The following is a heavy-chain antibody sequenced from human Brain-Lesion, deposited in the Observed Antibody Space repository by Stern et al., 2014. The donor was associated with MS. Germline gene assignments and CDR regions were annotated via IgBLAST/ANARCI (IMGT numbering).Heavy chain of an antibody. V-gene: IGHV4-61*02. D-gene: IGHD2-2*01. J-gene: IGHJ6*02. CDR2: IFNSGST. Sequence: VQLVESGPGLVKPSQTLSLSCTVSGGSISSGGYYWSWIRQPAGKGLEWIGRIFNSGSTSYNPSLKSRVPISIDPSKNKFSLRLNSMTAADTAVYYCARGRVVPGFQYYATDVWGQGTTVIVSS. CDR1: GGSISSGGYY. CDR3: ARGRVVPGFQYYATDV.